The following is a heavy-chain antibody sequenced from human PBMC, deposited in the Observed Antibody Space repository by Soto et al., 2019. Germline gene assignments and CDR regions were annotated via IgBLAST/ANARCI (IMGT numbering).Heavy chain of an antibody. CDR1: GGSISSCDYY. V-gene: IGHV4-30-4*01. Sequence: PSETLSLTCTASGGSISSCDYYWSWILHPPGKGLEWIGHIYYSGSTYYNPSLKSRVTISVDTSKNQFSLKLSSVTAADTAVYYCARDKESGGSGSRLIDPWGQGTLVTVSS. J-gene: IGHJ5*02. CDR2: IYYSGST. D-gene: IGHD3-10*01. CDR3: ARDKESGGSGSRLIDP.